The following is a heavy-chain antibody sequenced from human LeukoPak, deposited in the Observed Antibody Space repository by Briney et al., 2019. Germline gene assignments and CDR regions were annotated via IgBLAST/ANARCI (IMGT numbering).Heavy chain of an antibody. CDR2: INHSGST. CDR3: ARGDGLWFGELLIY. Sequence: SETLSLTCAVYGGSFSGYYWSWIRQPPGKGLEWIGEINHSGSTNYNPSLKSRVAISVDTSKNQFSLKLTSVTAADTAVYYCARGDGLWFGELLIYWGQGALVTVSS. V-gene: IGHV4-34*01. D-gene: IGHD3-10*01. J-gene: IGHJ4*02. CDR1: GGSFSGYY.